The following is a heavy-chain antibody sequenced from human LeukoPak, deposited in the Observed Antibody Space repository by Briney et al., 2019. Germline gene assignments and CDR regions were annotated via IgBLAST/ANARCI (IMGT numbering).Heavy chain of an antibody. D-gene: IGHD4-17*01. J-gene: IGHJ4*02. V-gene: IGHV4-39*07. CDR3: ARGEEELAVTIGYDY. CDR2: IYYSGST. CDR1: GGSISSSSYY. Sequence: SETLSLTCTVSGGSISSSSYYWGWIRQPPGKGLEWIGSIYYSGSTYYNPSLKSRVTISVDTSKNQFSLKLSSVTAADTAVYYCARGEEELAVTIGYDYWGQGTLVTVSS.